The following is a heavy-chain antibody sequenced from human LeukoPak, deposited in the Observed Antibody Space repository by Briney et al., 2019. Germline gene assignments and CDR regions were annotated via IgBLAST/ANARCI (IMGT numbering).Heavy chain of an antibody. J-gene: IGHJ5*02. Sequence: PSETLSLTCTVSGNSISSYYWSWIRQPAGKGLEWIGRIYTSGSTNYNPSLKSRVTMSVDTSKNQFSLKLSSVTAADTAVYYCARQGNYDFWSGYLVWFDPWGQGTLVTVSS. V-gene: IGHV4-4*07. CDR3: ARQGNYDFWSGYLVWFDP. D-gene: IGHD3-3*01. CDR1: GNSISSYY. CDR2: IYTSGST.